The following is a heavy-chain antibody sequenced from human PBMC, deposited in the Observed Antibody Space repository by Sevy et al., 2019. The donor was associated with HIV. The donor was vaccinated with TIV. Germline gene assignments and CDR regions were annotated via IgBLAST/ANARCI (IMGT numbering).Heavy chain of an antibody. CDR2: IKQAGSEK. CDR3: ARDLNYYGSGCSDV. CDR1: GFTFSSYW. V-gene: IGHV3-7*03. Sequence: GGSLRLSCAASGFTFSSYWMSWVRQAPGKGLEWVANIKQAGSEKYYVDSVKGRFTISRDNAKNSLYLQMNSLRAEDTAVYYCARDLNYYGSGCSDVWGQGTTVTVSS. D-gene: IGHD3-10*01. J-gene: IGHJ6*02.